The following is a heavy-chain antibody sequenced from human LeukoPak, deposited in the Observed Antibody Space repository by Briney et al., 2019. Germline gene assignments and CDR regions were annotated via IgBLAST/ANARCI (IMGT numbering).Heavy chain of an antibody. CDR1: GGTFSSFA. V-gene: IGHV1-69*01. Sequence: GSSVKVSCKASGGTFSSFAISWVRQAPGQGLEWMGGIIPIFGTANYAQKFQGRVTITADESTSTAYMELSSLRSEDTAVYYCARGRGDYGDYLFDYWGQGTLVTVSS. CDR2: IIPIFGTA. CDR3: ARGRGDYGDYLFDY. D-gene: IGHD4-17*01. J-gene: IGHJ4*02.